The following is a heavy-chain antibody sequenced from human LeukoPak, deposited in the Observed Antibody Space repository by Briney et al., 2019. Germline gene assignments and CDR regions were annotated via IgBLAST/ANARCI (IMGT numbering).Heavy chain of an antibody. CDR1: GFTFSDYW. CDR3: ARDRSKWEPPFCNWFDP. V-gene: IGHV3-7*01. CDR2: IRPDGSEK. Sequence: QPGGSLRLSCVVSGFTFSDYWVNWVRQAPGKGLEGVANIRPDGSEKYYVDSVKGRFTISRDNAKSSLYLQMNSLRAEDTAVYYCARDRSKWEPPFCNWFDPWGQGTLVTVSS. J-gene: IGHJ5*02. D-gene: IGHD1-26*01.